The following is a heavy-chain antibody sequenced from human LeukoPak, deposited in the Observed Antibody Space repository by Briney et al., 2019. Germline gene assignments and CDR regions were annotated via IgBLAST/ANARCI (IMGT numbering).Heavy chain of an antibody. CDR1: GYTFTGYY. CDR2: INPNSGGT. J-gene: IGHJ4*02. D-gene: IGHD3-3*01. CDR3: ARQIFGVVIWPFDY. V-gene: IGHV1-2*02. Sequence: ASVKVSCKASGYTFTGYYMHWVRQAPGQGLEWMGWINPNSGGTNYAQKFQGRVTMTRDTSISTAYMELSRLRSDDTAMYYCARQIFGVVIWPFDYWGQGTLVTVSS.